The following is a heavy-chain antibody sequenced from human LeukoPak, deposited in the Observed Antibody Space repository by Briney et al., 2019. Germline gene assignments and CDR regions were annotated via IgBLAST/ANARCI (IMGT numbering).Heavy chain of an antibody. CDR3: ARASNSYYYMDV. J-gene: IGHJ6*03. CDR1: GLTVSSNY. CDR2: IYSDGTT. Sequence: GGSLRLSCAASGLTVSSNYMSWVRQAPGKGLEWVSVIYSDGTTYYADSVKGRFTISRDDSKNTLYLQMNSLRAGDTAVYYCARASNSYYYMDVWGKGTTVTVSS. V-gene: IGHV3-53*01.